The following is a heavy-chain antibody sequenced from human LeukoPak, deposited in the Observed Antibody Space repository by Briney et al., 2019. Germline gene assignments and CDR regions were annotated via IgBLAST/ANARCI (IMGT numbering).Heavy chain of an antibody. D-gene: IGHD2-21*02. Sequence: GGSLRLSCAASGFTFGSYSMKWVRQAPGKELEWVSSISSSSSYIYYADSVKGRFTISRDNAKNSLYLQMNSLRAEDTAVYYCARAYCGGDCPPDYWGQGTLVTVSS. CDR3: ARAYCGGDCPPDY. CDR1: GFTFGSYS. J-gene: IGHJ4*02. V-gene: IGHV3-21*01. CDR2: ISSSSSYI.